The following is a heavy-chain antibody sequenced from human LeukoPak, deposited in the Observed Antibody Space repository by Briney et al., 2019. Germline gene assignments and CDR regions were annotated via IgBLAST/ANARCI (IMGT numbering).Heavy chain of an antibody. V-gene: IGHV4-39*07. Sequence: SETLSLTCTVSGGSIGSSDYYWGWIRQPPGKGLEWIGSIYYSGSTYYNPSLKSRVTMSVDTSKNKFSLKLSSVTAADTAVYYCARTTGDEYYDILTGYYYYYYMDVWGKGTTVTVSS. D-gene: IGHD3-9*01. J-gene: IGHJ6*03. CDR1: GGSIGSSDYY. CDR3: ARTTGDEYYDILTGYYYYYYMDV. CDR2: IYYSGST.